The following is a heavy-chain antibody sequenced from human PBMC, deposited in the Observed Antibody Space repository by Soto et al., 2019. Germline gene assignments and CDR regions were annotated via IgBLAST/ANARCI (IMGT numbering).Heavy chain of an antibody. D-gene: IGHD5-12*01. Sequence: QVQLVESGGGVVQPGRSLRLSCAASGFTFNTYAMHWVRQAPGKGLEWVAVISNAGSRKYYADSVKGRFTSSRDNSKNTLYLQMNSLRAEDTAVYYCAREEGGYSGYDAQWFDPWGQGTLVTVSS. CDR2: ISNAGSRK. CDR3: AREEGGYSGYDAQWFDP. CDR1: GFTFNTYA. V-gene: IGHV3-30-3*01. J-gene: IGHJ5*02.